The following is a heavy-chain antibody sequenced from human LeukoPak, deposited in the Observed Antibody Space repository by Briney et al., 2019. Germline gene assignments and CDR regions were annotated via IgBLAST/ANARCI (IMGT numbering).Heavy chain of an antibody. D-gene: IGHD3-22*01. CDR3: SRGVSYYYDSSGYWIDY. CDR1: GGSISRYY. Sequence: SETLSLTCTVSGGSISRYYWSWIRQPPGEGLEWIGHIHYSGNSNYNPSLKSRATISVDTSKNQSSLKLSSVTAADTAVYYCSRGVSYYYDSSGYWIDYWGQGTLVTVSS. J-gene: IGHJ4*02. CDR2: IHYSGNS. V-gene: IGHV4-59*01.